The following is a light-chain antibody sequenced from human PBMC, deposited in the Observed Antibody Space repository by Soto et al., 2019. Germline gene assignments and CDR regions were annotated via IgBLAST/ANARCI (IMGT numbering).Light chain of an antibody. J-gene: IGKJ5*01. CDR3: MQALQTPK. V-gene: IGKV2-28*01. CDR2: LGS. Sequence: DIVMTQSPLSLPVTPGAPASISCRSSQSLLHSNGYNYLDWYLQKPGQSPQLLIYLGSNRAAGVADRFSGSGSGTDFTLKISRVEAEDVGVYYCMQALQTPKFGQGTRLEIK. CDR1: QSLLHSNGYNY.